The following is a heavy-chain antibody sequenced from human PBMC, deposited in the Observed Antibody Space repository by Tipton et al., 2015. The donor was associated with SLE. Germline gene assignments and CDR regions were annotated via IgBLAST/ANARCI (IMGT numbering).Heavy chain of an antibody. CDR1: GGSVSSSSYY. V-gene: IGHV4-39*01. CDR3: ARRGTGGRSYDY. Sequence: LRLSCTVSGGSVSSSSYYWGWIRQPPGEGLEWIGTISCGGNTYYNPSLKTPVTISVDTSKNQFSLKLGSVTAADTAVYYCARRGTGGRSYDYWGQGTLVTVSS. D-gene: IGHD7-27*01. CDR2: ISCGGNT. J-gene: IGHJ4*02.